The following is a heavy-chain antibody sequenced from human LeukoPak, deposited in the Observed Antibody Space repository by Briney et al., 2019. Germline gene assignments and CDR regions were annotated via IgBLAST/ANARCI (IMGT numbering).Heavy chain of an antibody. V-gene: IGHV1-69*13. Sequence: SVKVSCKASGGTFSSYAISWVRQAPGQGLEWMGGIIPILGTANYAQKFQGRVTITADESTSTAYMELSSLRSEDTAVYYCARAQRKLRFYFGEFDPWGQGTLVTVSS. CDR1: GGTFSSYA. J-gene: IGHJ5*02. D-gene: IGHD3-3*01. CDR2: IIPILGTA. CDR3: ARAQRKLRFYFGEFDP.